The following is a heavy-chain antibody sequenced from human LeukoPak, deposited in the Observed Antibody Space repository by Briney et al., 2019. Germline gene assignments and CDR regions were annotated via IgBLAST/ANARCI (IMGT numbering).Heavy chain of an antibody. J-gene: IGHJ4*02. CDR1: GFTFSSYA. CDR2: ISYDGSNK. V-gene: IGHV3-30-3*01. CDR3: ARQSRVRSGWYRGTFDY. Sequence: GGSLRLSCAASGFTFSSYAMHWVRQAPGKGLEWVAVISYDGSNKYYADSVKGRFTISRDNSKNTLYLQMNSLRAEDTAVYYCARQSRVRSGWYRGTFDYWGQGTLVTVSS. D-gene: IGHD6-19*01.